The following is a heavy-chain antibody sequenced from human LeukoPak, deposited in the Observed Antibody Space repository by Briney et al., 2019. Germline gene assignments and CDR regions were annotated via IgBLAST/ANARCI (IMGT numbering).Heavy chain of an antibody. D-gene: IGHD3-10*01. CDR3: ARTYYYGSGSYYNALNWFDP. CDR1: GGSFSGYY. V-gene: IGHV4-34*01. J-gene: IGHJ5*02. CDR2: INHSGST. Sequence: SETLSLTCAVYGGSFSGYYWSWIRQPPGKGLEWIGEINHSGSTNYNPSLKSRVTISVDTSKNQFSLKLSSVTAADTAVYYCARTYYYGSGSYYNALNWFDPWGQGTLVTVSS.